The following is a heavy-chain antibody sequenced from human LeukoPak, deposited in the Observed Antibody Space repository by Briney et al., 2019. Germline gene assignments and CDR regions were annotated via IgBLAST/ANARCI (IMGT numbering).Heavy chain of an antibody. CDR3: AKVRGYSYGSEYYFDY. J-gene: IGHJ4*02. V-gene: IGHV3-23*01. Sequence: GGSLRLSCAASGFTFSSYAMSWVRQAPGKGLEWVSAISGSGGSTYYADSVKGRFTISRDNSKNTLYLQMNSLRAEDTAVYYCAKVRGYSYGSEYYFDYWGQGTLVTVSS. CDR2: ISGSGGST. CDR1: GFTFSSYA. D-gene: IGHD5-18*01.